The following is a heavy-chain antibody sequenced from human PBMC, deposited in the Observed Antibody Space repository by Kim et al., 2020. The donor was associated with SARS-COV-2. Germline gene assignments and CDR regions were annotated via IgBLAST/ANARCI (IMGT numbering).Heavy chain of an antibody. V-gene: IGHV3-9*01. CDR3: AKGYSSGYWGAFDI. Sequence: ADSVKGRFTIYRDNAKNALYLQMNSLRAEDTALYYCAKGYSSGYWGAFDIWGQGTMVTVSS. D-gene: IGHD3-22*01. J-gene: IGHJ3*02.